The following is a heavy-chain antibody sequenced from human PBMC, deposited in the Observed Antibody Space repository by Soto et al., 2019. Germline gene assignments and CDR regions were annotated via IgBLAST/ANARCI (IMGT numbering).Heavy chain of an antibody. CDR3: ARRSSSWYFDY. Sequence: EVQLLESGGGLVQPGGSLRLSCAASGFTFSSYAMNWVRQAPGKGLEWVSVSSGSDGSTYYADSVKGRFTISRDNSKNTLNLQMNSLRAEDTAVYYCARRSSSWYFDYWGQGTLVTVSS. D-gene: IGHD6-13*01. CDR1: GFTFSSYA. V-gene: IGHV3-23*01. CDR2: SSGSDGST. J-gene: IGHJ4*02.